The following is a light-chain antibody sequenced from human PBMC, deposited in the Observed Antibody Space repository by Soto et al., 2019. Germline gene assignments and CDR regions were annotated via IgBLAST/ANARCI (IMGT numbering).Light chain of an antibody. Sequence: DIQMTQSPPTLSASVGDRVTITCRASQSIRHYLAWYQQMPGKAPKLLIYGASTLRSGVPSRFSGSGSATAFTLTISSLQPDDFETYFCQHHNSYSQTFGHGTKVEIK. CDR2: GAS. V-gene: IGKV1-5*01. J-gene: IGKJ1*01. CDR1: QSIRHY. CDR3: QHHNSYSQT.